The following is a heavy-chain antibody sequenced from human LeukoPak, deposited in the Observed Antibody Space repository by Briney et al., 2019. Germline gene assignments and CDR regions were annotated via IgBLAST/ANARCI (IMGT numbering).Heavy chain of an antibody. Sequence: GGSLRLSCAASGFTFSSYAMSWVRQAPGKGLEWVSAISGSGGSTYYADSVKGRFTISRDNSKNTLYLQMNSLRAEDTAVYYCAKDLGSYYYDSSGYWSPDYWGQGTLVTVSS. CDR2: ISGSGGST. J-gene: IGHJ4*02. CDR1: GFTFSSYA. D-gene: IGHD3-22*01. CDR3: AKDLGSYYYDSSGYWSPDY. V-gene: IGHV3-23*01.